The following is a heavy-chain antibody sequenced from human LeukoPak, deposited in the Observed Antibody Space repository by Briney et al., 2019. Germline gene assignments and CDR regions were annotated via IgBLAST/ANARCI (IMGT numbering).Heavy chain of an antibody. CDR3: ARYGSGSYSDDHFQH. J-gene: IGHJ1*01. Sequence: PSETLSLTCNVSRGCISGNYWSWGRQPTGKGLEWIGFIYYSGSTKYNPSLKSRVTISVDTSKNQFSLKLTSVTAADTAVYYCARYGSGSYSDDHFQHWGQGTLVTVSS. V-gene: IGHV4-59*08. CDR2: IYYSGST. CDR1: RGCISGNY. D-gene: IGHD3-10*01.